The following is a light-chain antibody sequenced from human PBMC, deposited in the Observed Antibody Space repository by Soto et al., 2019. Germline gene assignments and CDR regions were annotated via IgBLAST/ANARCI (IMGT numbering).Light chain of an antibody. Sequence: QSALTQPASVSGSPGQSITISCTGTSSDVGGYKYVSWYQQHPGKAPKLMIYDIRNRPSGVSNRFSGAKSGNTASLTITGLQADYEADYYCSSYTSSSTRVFGTGTKLTVL. CDR3: SSYTSSSTRV. V-gene: IGLV2-14*03. J-gene: IGLJ1*01. CDR2: DIR. CDR1: SSDVGGYKY.